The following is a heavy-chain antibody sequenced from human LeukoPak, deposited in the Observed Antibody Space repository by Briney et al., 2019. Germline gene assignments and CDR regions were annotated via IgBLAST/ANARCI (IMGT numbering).Heavy chain of an antibody. D-gene: IGHD3-10*01. CDR2: IKQDGSEK. V-gene: IGHV3-7*01. CDR3: ARGDLYYYGSGSYYEGY. Sequence: GGSVRLFCAASGFIFSSYWMSWVREAPGKGLVWVANIKQDGSEKYYVDSVKGRFTISRDNAKNTLYLQMNSLRTEDTAVYYCARGDLYYYGSGSYYEGYWGQGTLVTVSS. CDR1: GFIFSSYW. J-gene: IGHJ4*02.